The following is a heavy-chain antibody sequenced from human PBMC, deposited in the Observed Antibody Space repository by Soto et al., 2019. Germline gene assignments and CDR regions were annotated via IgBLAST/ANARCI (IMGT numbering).Heavy chain of an antibody. CDR1: GFTFSSYE. V-gene: IGHV3-48*03. Sequence: GGSLRLSCAASGFTFSSYEMNWVRQAPGKGLEWVSYISSSGSTIYYADSVKGRFTISRDNAKNSLYLQMNSLRAEDTAVYYCASGGRYCSGGSCYHYYCMDVWGQGTTVTVSS. CDR3: ASGGRYCSGGSCYHYYCMDV. CDR2: ISSSGSTI. J-gene: IGHJ6*02. D-gene: IGHD2-15*01.